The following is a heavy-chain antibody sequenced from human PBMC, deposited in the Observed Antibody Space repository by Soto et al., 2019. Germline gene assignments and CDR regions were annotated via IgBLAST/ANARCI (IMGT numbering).Heavy chain of an antibody. V-gene: IGHV1-69*01. CDR3: ARVSTTGLSYYYYGMDV. J-gene: IGHJ6*02. D-gene: IGHD1-1*01. CDR1: GGTFSSYA. CDR2: IIPIFGTA. Sequence: QVQLVQSGAEVKKPGSSVKVSCKASGGTFSSYAISWVRQAPGQGLEWMGGIIPIFGTANYAQKFQGRVTITADESTNTAYMELSSVRSEDTAVYYCARVSTTGLSYYYYGMDVWGQGTTVTVSS.